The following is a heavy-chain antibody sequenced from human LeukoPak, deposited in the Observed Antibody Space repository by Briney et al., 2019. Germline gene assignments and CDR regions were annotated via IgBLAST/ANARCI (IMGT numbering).Heavy chain of an antibody. CDR2: IKSNTDGGTT. D-gene: IGHD3-22*01. CDR1: GFTFSNAW. Sequence: PGGSLRLSCSASGFTFSNAWMSWVRQAPGKGLEWVGRIKSNTDGGTTAYAAPVKGRFTISRDNVRNSLHLQMNSLRAEDTAVYYCARNYDTGGYGYNWFDPWGQGTLVTVSS. J-gene: IGHJ5*02. CDR3: ARNYDTGGYGYNWFDP. V-gene: IGHV3-15*01.